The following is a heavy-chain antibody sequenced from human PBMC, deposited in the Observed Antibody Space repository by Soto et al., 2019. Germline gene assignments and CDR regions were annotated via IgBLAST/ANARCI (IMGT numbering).Heavy chain of an antibody. D-gene: IGHD3-10*01. CDR1: GYSFTFYL. CDR2: IYPRDSDT. J-gene: IGHJ4*02. Sequence: DVQLVQSGAEVKKPGESLKISCKASGYSFTFYLIAWVRQLPGKGLEWMGIIYPRDSDTRYSPSFQGQVSISADKSISNAYQQWSSLKASDTAMYYCARQDGSGTYYFDSWGQGTLVTVSS. V-gene: IGHV5-51*01. CDR3: ARQDGSGTYYFDS.